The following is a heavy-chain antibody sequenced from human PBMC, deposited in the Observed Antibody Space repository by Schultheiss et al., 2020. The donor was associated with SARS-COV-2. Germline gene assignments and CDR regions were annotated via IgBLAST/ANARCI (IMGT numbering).Heavy chain of an antibody. J-gene: IGHJ4*02. V-gene: IGHV3-21*01. Sequence: GGSLRLSCAASRFTFSTHAMTWVRQAPGKGLQWVSRISSSGDGTYYADSVKGRFTISRDNAKNSLYLQMNSLRAEDTAVYYCARDRGNFNYHFDSWGQGTLVTVSS. CDR3: ARDRGNFNYHFDS. D-gene: IGHD1-26*01. CDR1: RFTFSTHA. CDR2: ISSSGDGT.